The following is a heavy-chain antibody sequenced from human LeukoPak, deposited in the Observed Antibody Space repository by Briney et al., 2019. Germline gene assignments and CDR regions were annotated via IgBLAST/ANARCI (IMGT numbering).Heavy chain of an antibody. CDR2: IYYRGNS. CDR1: GGSISSYY. D-gene: IGHD3-22*01. V-gene: IGHV4-39*07. J-gene: IGHJ4*02. CDR3: AKDHYDSSGYPFDY. Sequence: PSETLSLTCTVSGGSISSYYWSWIRQPPGKGLEWIGSIYYRGNSYYNPSLKSRVTISVDTSKNHFSLKLRSVTAADTAVYYCAKDHYDSSGYPFDYWGQGTLVTVSS.